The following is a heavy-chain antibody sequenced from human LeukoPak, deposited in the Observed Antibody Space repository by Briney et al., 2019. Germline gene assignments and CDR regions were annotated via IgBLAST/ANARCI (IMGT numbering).Heavy chain of an antibody. V-gene: IGHV4-30-4*02. CDR3: ARGPTRQYFDY. CDR1: GGSISSGDYY. Sequence: SETLSLTCTVSGGSISSGDYYWSWLRQPPGKGLEWIGYIYYSGSTYYNPSLKSRVTISVDTSKNQFSLKLSSVTAADTAVYYCARGPTRQYFDYWGQGTLVTVSS. J-gene: IGHJ4*02. D-gene: IGHD6-6*01. CDR2: IYYSGST.